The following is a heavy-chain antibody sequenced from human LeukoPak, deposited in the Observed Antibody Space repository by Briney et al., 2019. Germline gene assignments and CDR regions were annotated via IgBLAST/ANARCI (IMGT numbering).Heavy chain of an antibody. CDR3: ARGRAYYYDSSGYYYRGYYYYYMDV. Sequence: PSETLSLTCAVYGGSFSGYYWSWIRQPPGKGLEWIGEINHSGSTNYNPSLKSRVTISVDTSKNQFSLKLSSVTAADTAVYYCARGRAYYYDSSGYYYRGYYYYYMDVWGKGTTVTVSS. CDR1: GGSFSGYY. J-gene: IGHJ6*03. CDR2: INHSGST. D-gene: IGHD3-22*01. V-gene: IGHV4-34*01.